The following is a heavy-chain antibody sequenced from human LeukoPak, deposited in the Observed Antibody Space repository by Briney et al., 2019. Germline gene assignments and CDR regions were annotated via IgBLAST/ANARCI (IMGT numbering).Heavy chain of an antibody. CDR3: ARDIPLAGEEEGPNWFDP. CDR1: GFTFSSYW. CDR2: IKQDGSEK. V-gene: IGHV3-7*03. Sequence: PGGSLILSCAASGFTFSSYWMSWVRQAPGKGLEWVANIKQDGSEKYYVDSVKGRFTISRDNAKNSLYLQMNSLRAEDTAVYYCARDIPLAGEEEGPNWFDPWGQGTLVTVSS. J-gene: IGHJ5*02. D-gene: IGHD6-19*01.